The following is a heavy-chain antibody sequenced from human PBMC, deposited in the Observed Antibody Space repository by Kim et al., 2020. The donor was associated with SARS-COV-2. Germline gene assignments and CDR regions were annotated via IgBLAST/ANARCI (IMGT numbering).Heavy chain of an antibody. CDR3: AKDRTSVVTSYECMDD. CDR2: ISGNGDRT. V-gene: IGHV3-23*01. J-gene: IGHJ6*02. CDR1: GFTFSDYA. Sequence: GGSLRLSCVGSGFTFSDYAMSWVRQTPEKGLQWVSAISGNGDRTFYADSVKGRFTISRDNSRSTLFLQMDSLRAEDSAMYYCAKDRTSVVTSYECMDDWGQGTPVTVSS. D-gene: IGHD3-16*02.